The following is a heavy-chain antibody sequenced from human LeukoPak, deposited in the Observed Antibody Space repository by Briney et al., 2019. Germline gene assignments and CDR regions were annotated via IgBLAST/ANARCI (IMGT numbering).Heavy chain of an antibody. J-gene: IGHJ4*02. Sequence: ASVKVSCKASGYTFTAQYMHWVRQAPGQGLEWMGWINPNNGDTKYAQSFLGRVTMTRDTSTTTAYMELSSLRSDDTAVYFCASYPRSIPTPPFDYWGQGTLVTPSS. CDR3: ASYPRSIPTPPFDY. CDR2: INPNNGDT. CDR1: GYTFTAQY. D-gene: IGHD2-21*01. V-gene: IGHV1-2*02.